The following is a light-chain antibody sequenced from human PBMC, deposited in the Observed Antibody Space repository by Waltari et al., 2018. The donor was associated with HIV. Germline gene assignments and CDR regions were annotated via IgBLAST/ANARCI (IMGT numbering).Light chain of an antibody. Sequence: EILMTQSPATLSMSPGERATLSCRASQSVNRNLAWYQQKPGQTPRLLIYGTSTRATDIPASFSGSGSGTEFTLTISSLQSEDFAVYYCHHYNNWRETFGQGTKVEIK. CDR3: HHYNNWRET. V-gene: IGKV3-15*01. CDR1: QSVNRN. CDR2: GTS. J-gene: IGKJ1*01.